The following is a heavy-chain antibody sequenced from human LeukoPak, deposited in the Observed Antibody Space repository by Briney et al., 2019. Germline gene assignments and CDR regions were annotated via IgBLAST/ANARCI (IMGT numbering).Heavy chain of an antibody. Sequence: SDTLSLTCAVYGGSFSAYYWSWIRHPPGEGLEWIGEINHSGSTNYHPSLKSRVTISVDKSKNQFSLQLSSVTAADTAVYYCARGAHGSSYGGTSSSSTPQDYYYYYGMDVWGQGTTVTVSS. CDR1: GGSFSAYY. D-gene: IGHD6-13*01. CDR2: INHSGST. J-gene: IGHJ6*02. V-gene: IGHV4-34*01. CDR3: ARGAHGSSYGGTSSSSTPQDYYYYYGMDV.